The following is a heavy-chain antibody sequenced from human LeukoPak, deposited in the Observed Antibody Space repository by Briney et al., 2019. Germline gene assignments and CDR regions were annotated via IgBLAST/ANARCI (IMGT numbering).Heavy chain of an antibody. Sequence: GGSLRLSCVASGFIFSSYGMTWVRQVPGRGPEWVANVNRDGSETYYLDSVKGRFTISKDNAKNSLYLQMNSLRAEDTALYHCARNNGMDVWGQGTTVIVSS. CDR2: VNRDGSET. CDR3: ARNNGMDV. J-gene: IGHJ6*02. V-gene: IGHV3-7*03. CDR1: GFIFSSYG.